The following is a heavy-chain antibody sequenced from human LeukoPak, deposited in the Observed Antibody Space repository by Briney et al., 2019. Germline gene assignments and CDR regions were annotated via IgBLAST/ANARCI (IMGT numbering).Heavy chain of an antibody. Sequence: SVKVSCKASGGTFSSYAISWVRQAPGQGLEWMGGIIPIFGTANYAQKFQGRVTITTDESTSTAYMELSSLRSEDTAVYYCARVYYDSSGYYYGGYFDYWGQGALVTVSS. CDR2: IIPIFGTA. D-gene: IGHD3-22*01. CDR1: GGTFSSYA. CDR3: ARVYYDSSGYYYGGYFDY. J-gene: IGHJ4*02. V-gene: IGHV1-69*05.